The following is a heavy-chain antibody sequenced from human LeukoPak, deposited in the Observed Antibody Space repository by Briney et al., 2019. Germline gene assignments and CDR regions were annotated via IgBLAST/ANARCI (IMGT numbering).Heavy chain of an antibody. V-gene: IGHV4-39*07. Sequence: SETLSLTCTVSGGSISSSSYYWGWIRQPPGKGLEWIGSIYYSGSTYYNPSLKSRVTISVDKSKNQFSLKLSSVTAADAAVYYCARDSSGWYGGGFDYWGQGTLVTVSS. J-gene: IGHJ4*02. CDR1: GGSISSSSYY. D-gene: IGHD6-19*01. CDR2: IYYSGST. CDR3: ARDSSGWYGGGFDY.